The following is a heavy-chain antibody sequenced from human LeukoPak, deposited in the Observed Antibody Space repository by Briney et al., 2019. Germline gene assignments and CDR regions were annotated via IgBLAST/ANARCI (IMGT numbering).Heavy chain of an antibody. CDR2: IYYSGST. J-gene: IGHJ4*02. D-gene: IGHD2-2*01. Sequence: PSETLSLTCTVSGGSISSSSYYWGWIRQPPGKGLEWIGYIYYSGSTNYNPSLKSRVTISVDTSKNQFSLKLSSVTAADTAVYYCARGEVPAATLSFDYWGQGTLVTVSS. CDR3: ARGEVPAATLSFDY. V-gene: IGHV4-61*05. CDR1: GGSISSSSYY.